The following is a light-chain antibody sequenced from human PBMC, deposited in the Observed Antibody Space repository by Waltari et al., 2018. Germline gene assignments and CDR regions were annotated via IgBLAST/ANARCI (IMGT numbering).Light chain of an antibody. CDR1: ISDVGSYNL. J-gene: IGLJ2*01. CDR3: CSYAGSFTLI. V-gene: IGLV2-23*01. Sequence: QSALTQPASVSGSPGQSITISCTGPISDVGSYNLVSCYQEHPGKAPKLMIYEDSKRPSGVSNRFSGSKSGNTASLTISGLQAEDEADYYCCSYAGSFTLIFGGGTKLTVL. CDR2: EDS.